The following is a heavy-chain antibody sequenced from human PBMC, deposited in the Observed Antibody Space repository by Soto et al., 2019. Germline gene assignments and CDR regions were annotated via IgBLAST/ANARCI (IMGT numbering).Heavy chain of an antibody. Sequence: QLQLQESGPGLVKPSETLSLTCTVSGGSISSSSYYWGWIRQPPGKGLEWIGSIYYSGSTYYNPSLKSRVTMSEDTSNNQFSQKLCDVTAADTAVYSCARTYYYYSSGYYYFEYWGQGTLVTVSS. CDR1: GGSISSSSYY. D-gene: IGHD3-22*01. J-gene: IGHJ4*02. CDR3: ARTYYYYSSGYYYFEY. CDR2: IYYSGST. V-gene: IGHV4-39*01.